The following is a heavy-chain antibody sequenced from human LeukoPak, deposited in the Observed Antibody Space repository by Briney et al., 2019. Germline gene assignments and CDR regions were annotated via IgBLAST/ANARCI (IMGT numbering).Heavy chain of an antibody. CDR2: IIPIFGTA. CDR1: AGTFSSYA. D-gene: IGHD2-15*01. Sequence: ASVKVSCKASAGTFSSYAISWVRQAPGQGLEWMGGIIPIFGTANYAQKFQGRVTITADESTSTAYMELSSLRSEDTAVYYCARDRCSGGSCYSLLHWFDPWGQGTLVTVSS. J-gene: IGHJ5*02. V-gene: IGHV1-69*01. CDR3: ARDRCSGGSCYSLLHWFDP.